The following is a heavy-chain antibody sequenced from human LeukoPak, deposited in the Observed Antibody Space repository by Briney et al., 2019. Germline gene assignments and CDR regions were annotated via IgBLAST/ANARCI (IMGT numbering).Heavy chain of an antibody. J-gene: IGHJ4*02. V-gene: IGHV3-66*01. Sequence: GGSLRLSCAASGFTVSSNYMSWVRQAPGKGLEWVSVIYSGGSTYYADSVKGRFTISRDNSKNTLYLQMNSLRAEDTAVYYCARTYYYDSSGYYPFDYWGQGTLVTVSS. CDR3: ARTYYYDSSGYYPFDY. CDR2: IYSGGST. D-gene: IGHD3-22*01. CDR1: GFTVSSNY.